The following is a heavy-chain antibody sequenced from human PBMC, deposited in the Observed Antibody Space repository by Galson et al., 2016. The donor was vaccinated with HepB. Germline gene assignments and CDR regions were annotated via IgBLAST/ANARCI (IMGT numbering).Heavy chain of an antibody. CDR2: INPNIGGT. J-gene: IGHJ4*02. V-gene: IGHV1-2*02. Sequence: SVKVSCKASGYTFTDYYLYWVRQAPGQGLEWMGWINPNIGGTIYAQSFQGRVTMTRDTSISTAYMELSRLRPDDTAVYYCARVLDFGSGYSPFDYWGQGTLVTVSS. CDR3: ARVLDFGSGYSPFDY. CDR1: GYTFTDYY. D-gene: IGHD3-3*01.